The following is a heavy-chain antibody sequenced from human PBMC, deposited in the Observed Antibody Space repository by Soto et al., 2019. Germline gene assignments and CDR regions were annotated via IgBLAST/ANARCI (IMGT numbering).Heavy chain of an antibody. CDR2: IDNTGGT. J-gene: IGHJ6*02. CDR1: GDFISSHK. V-gene: IGHV4-59*08. CDR3: VRQGIGHLHGLVDV. Sequence: QVQLQESGPGLVKPSGTQSLTCSVSGDFISSHKWSWIRRPPGKGLEWIGYIDNTGGTSYNPSLASRVTFSVDRSTKQFALWLRSVTAADTAVYYCVRQGIGHLHGLVDVWGPGTTVIVS. D-gene: IGHD3-10*01.